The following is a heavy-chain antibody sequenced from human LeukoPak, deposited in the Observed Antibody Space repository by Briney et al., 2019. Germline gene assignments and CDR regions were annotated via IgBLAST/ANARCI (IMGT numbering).Heavy chain of an antibody. V-gene: IGHV3-53*04. J-gene: IGHJ4*02. CDR2: IYSGGRT. D-gene: IGHD6-19*01. Sequence: PGGSLRLSCAASGFNVSSNYMSWVRQAPGKGLEWVSVIYSGGRTYYTDSVKGRFTISRHNSKNTLYLQMNSLRAEDAAVYYCARATGSGWYTFDYWGQGTLVSVSS. CDR3: ARATGSGWYTFDY. CDR1: GFNVSSNY.